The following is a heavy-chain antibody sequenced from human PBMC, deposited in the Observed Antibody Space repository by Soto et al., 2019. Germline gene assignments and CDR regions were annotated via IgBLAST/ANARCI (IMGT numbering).Heavy chain of an antibody. Sequence: EVQLLESGGGLVQPGGSLRLSCAASGLGLTFSTYPMSWVRQAPGKGLEWVSAISSSGGYTVYADSVKGRFTISRDNSKNTLFLQMNTLTAEDTALYYCVSALYGMSADFQYYYCMDVWGQGTTVAVSS. CDR1: GLGLTFSTYP. V-gene: IGHV3-23*01. J-gene: IGHJ6*02. D-gene: IGHD3-9*01. CDR2: ISSSGGYT. CDR3: VSALYGMSADFQYYYCMDV.